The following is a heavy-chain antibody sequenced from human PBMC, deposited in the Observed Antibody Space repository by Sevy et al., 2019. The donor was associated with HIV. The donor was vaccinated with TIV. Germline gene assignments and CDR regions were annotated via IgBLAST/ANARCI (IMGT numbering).Heavy chain of an antibody. J-gene: IGHJ4*02. CDR3: ARAEQTYFFDY. CDR2: ITGYSTDI. CDR1: GFRFSDYS. Sequence: GGSLRLSCAASGFRFSDYSMHWVRQAPGKGLEWVSTITGYSTDIYYADSVKGRFTISRDDAKNSLYLQMNGLRAEDTAIYYCARAEQTYFFDYWGQGTLVTVSS. V-gene: IGHV3-21*06.